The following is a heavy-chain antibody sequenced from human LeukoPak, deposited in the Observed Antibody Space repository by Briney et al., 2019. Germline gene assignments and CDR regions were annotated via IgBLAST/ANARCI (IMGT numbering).Heavy chain of an antibody. D-gene: IGHD7-27*01. J-gene: IGHJ4*02. CDR3: ARDRNWGSPGEFDY. CDR2: IDSNNNTI. V-gene: IGHV3-48*02. CDR1: GFTFSSYN. Sequence: GGSLRLSCAASGFTFSSYNMNWVRQAPGKGLEWISFIDSNNNTIYYADSVKGRFTVSRDNAKNSLYLQMNSLRDADTAIYYCARDRNWGSPGEFDYWGQGTLVTVSS.